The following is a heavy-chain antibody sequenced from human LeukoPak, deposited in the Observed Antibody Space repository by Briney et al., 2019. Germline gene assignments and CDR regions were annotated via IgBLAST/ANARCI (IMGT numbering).Heavy chain of an antibody. CDR3: ARGGFHFDY. Sequence: GGSLRLSCAASGFTLTTYAMSWVRQAPGKGLEWVSVIFGSGGSTNYADSVRGRFAISRDNSKNMLYLQMNSLRAEDTAIYFCARGGFHFDYWGQGILVTVSS. CDR1: GFTLTTYA. V-gene: IGHV3-23*01. J-gene: IGHJ4*02. CDR2: IFGSGGST.